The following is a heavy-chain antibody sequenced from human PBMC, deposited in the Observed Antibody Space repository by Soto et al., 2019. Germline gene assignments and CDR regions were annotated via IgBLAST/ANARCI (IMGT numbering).Heavy chain of an antibody. V-gene: IGHV4-59*01. CDR3: ARGQAQFWSGYYFDY. CDR2: IYYSGST. J-gene: IGHJ4*02. Sequence: QVQLQESGPGLVKPSETLSLTCTVSGGSISSYYWSWIRQPPGKGLEWIGYIYYSGSTNYNPSLKSRVTISVDTSKNQFSLKLSSVTAADTAVYYCARGQAQFWSGYYFDYWGQGTLVTVSS. D-gene: IGHD3-3*01. CDR1: GGSISSYY.